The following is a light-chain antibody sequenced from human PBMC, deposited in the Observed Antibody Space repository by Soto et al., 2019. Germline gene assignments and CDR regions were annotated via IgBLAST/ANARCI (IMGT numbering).Light chain of an antibody. Sequence: DIQMTQSPSSLSASVGDRVTITSRASQTISNYLNWYQQKPGKAPELLIYAASSLQSGVPSRFSGSGSETDFTLTISSLQPEDSATYYCQQSYTTWYTFGQGTKLEIK. CDR1: QTISNY. V-gene: IGKV1-39*01. CDR3: QQSYTTWYT. J-gene: IGKJ2*01. CDR2: AAS.